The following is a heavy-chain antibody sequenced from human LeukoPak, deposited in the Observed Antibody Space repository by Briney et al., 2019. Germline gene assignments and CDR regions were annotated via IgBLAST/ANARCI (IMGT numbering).Heavy chain of an antibody. CDR1: RFTLSTYW. CDR2: IKQDGSQE. Sequence: GGSLRLSCAASRFTLSTYWMSWVRQAPGKGLEWVAHIKQDGSQEYYVDSVKGRFTISRDNAKNSLFLQMNSLRAEDTAVYYCARGGSYYDSSGSQVDYWGQGTLVTVSS. V-gene: IGHV3-7*01. J-gene: IGHJ4*02. CDR3: ARGGSYYDSSGSQVDY. D-gene: IGHD3-22*01.